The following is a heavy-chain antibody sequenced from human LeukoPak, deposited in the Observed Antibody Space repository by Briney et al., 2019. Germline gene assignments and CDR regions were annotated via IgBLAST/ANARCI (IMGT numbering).Heavy chain of an antibody. D-gene: IGHD5-12*01. Sequence: GGSLRLSCAASGFTFNSNAIHWVRQAPGKGLEWVAVISYDGSNKYYADSVKGRFTISRDNSKNTLYLQLNSLRPEDTAVYYCARDQLAYSGYDTLFDYWGQGTLVTVSS. CDR2: ISYDGSNK. V-gene: IGHV3-30*04. CDR3: ARDQLAYSGYDTLFDY. CDR1: GFTFNSNA. J-gene: IGHJ4*02.